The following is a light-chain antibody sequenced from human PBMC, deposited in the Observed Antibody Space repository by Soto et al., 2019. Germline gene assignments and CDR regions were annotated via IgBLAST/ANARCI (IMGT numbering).Light chain of an antibody. CDR2: DVA. CDR3: SSYTSSSTHVV. CDR1: SSDVGGYNY. Sequence: QSALTQPASVSGSPGQSITISCTGTSSDVGGYNYVSWYQQHPGKAPQLIIYDVANRTSGVSNRFSGSKSGNTASLTISGIQAEDEADYYCSSYTSSSTHVVFGGGTKLTVL. V-gene: IGLV2-14*03. J-gene: IGLJ2*01.